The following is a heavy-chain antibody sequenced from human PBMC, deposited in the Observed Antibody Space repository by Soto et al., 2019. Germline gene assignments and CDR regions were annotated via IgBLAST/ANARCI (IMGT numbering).Heavy chain of an antibody. Sequence: WTWIRQPPGKGLEWIGYIYHSGRTNYNPSLKSRVTLSVDTSKNQVSLKLNSVTAADTAVYYCARDSGSSYYYYYGMDVWGQGTTVTVSS. J-gene: IGHJ6*02. D-gene: IGHD1-26*01. V-gene: IGHV4-59*01. CDR2: IYHSGRT. CDR3: ARDSGSSYYYYYGMDV.